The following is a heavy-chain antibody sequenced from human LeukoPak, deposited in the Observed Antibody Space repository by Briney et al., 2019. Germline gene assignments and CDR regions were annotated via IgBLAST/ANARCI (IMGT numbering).Heavy chain of an antibody. CDR3: TREVRGVRTPVAHNWFDP. CDR1: GGSMNYYY. V-gene: IGHV4-59*01. J-gene: IGHJ5*02. D-gene: IGHD4-23*01. CDR2: IHYSGSA. Sequence: SETLSLTCTASGGSMNYYYWSWIRQPPGQGLEWIGYIHYSGSANYNPSLKSRVTISLDTPKNQFSLKLSSVTAADTAVYYCTREVRGVRTPVAHNWFDPLGQGTLVTVSS.